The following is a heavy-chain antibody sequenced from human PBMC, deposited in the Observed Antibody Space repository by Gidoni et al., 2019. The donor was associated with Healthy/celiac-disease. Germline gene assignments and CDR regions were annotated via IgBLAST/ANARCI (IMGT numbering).Heavy chain of an antibody. Sequence: QVQLQESGPGLVKPSETLSLTCTVSGGSISSYYWSWIRQPPGKGLEWIGYIYYSGSTNYNPSLKSRVTISVDTSKNHFSLKLSSVTAADTAVYYCARLLAVAGTGYYYGMDVWGQGTTVTVSS. D-gene: IGHD6-19*01. J-gene: IGHJ6*02. CDR1: GGSISSYY. V-gene: IGHV4-59*08. CDR2: IYYSGST. CDR3: ARLLAVAGTGYYYGMDV.